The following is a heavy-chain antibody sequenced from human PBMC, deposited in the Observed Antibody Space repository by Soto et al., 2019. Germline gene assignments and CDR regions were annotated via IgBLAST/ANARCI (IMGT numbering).Heavy chain of an antibody. CDR1: GFTFSSYA. D-gene: IGHD3-10*01. CDR3: ARARRGAPYYYTMDL. CDR2: ISGSGGIT. V-gene: IGHV3-23*01. Sequence: GGSLRLSCIASGFTFSSYAMTWVRQAPGKGLEWVSDISGSGGITYYADSVKGRFTISRDSSKNTLNLQMNSLRADDTAVYYCARARRGAPYYYTMDLWGQGTTVTVSS. J-gene: IGHJ6*02.